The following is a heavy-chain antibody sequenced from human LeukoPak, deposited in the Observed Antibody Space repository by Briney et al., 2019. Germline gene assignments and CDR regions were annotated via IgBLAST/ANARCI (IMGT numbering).Heavy chain of an antibody. CDR1: GFTFRSYA. V-gene: IGHV3-30-3*01. CDR2: ISYDGSNK. Sequence: GGSLRLSCAASGFTFRSYAMHWVRQAPGKGLEGVAVISYDGSNKYYADSVKGRFTISRDNSKNTLYLQMNSLRAEDTAVYYCARTSYGDVQYYFDYWGQGTLVTVSS. J-gene: IGHJ4*02. CDR3: ARTSYGDVQYYFDY. D-gene: IGHD4-17*01.